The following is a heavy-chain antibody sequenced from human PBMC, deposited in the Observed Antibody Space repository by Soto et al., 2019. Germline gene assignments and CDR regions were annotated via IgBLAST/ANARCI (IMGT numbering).Heavy chain of an antibody. D-gene: IGHD6-13*01. CDR1: GDSVSSNSAA. CDR3: ASEAWGIAAAGSAWFDP. CDR2: TYYRSKWYN. Sequence: SQTLSLTCAISGDSVSSNSAAWNWIRQSPSRGLEWLGRTYYRSKWYNDYAVSVESRITINPDTSKNQFSLQLNSVTPEDTAVYYCASEAWGIAAAGSAWFDPWGQGTLVTVSS. V-gene: IGHV6-1*01. J-gene: IGHJ5*02.